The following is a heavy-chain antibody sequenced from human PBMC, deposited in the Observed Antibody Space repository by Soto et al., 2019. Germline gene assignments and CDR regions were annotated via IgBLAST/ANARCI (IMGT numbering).Heavy chain of an antibody. V-gene: IGHV4-61*01. Sequence: QVQLQESGPGLMKPSGTLSLICSVSGESVGRGTNYWSWVRQAPGRGLEWIGYIFDAATTNYNPSFESRVSISLDAAKNQVSLKLTSVTAADTAIYYCARDRRGRAAGVFYYYGMEVWGQGTSVTVSS. CDR2: IFDAATT. J-gene: IGHJ6*02. CDR1: GESVGRGTNY. D-gene: IGHD6-13*01. CDR3: ARDRRGRAAGVFYYYGMEV.